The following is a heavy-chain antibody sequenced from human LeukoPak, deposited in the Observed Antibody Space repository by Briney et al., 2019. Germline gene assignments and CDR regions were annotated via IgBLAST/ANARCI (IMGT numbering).Heavy chain of an antibody. J-gene: IGHJ4*02. CDR2: INHSGST. D-gene: IGHD5-12*01. CDR1: GGSFSGYY. CDR3: AREGGFSIFDY. Sequence: SETLYLTCAVYGGSFSGYYWSWIRQPPGKGLEWIGEINHSGSTNYNPSLKSRVTISVDTSKNQFSLKLSSVTAADTAVYYCAREGGFSIFDYWGQGTLVTVSS. V-gene: IGHV4-34*01.